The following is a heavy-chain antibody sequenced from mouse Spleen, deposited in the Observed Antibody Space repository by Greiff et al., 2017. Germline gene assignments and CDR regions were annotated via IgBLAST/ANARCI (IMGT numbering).Heavy chain of an antibody. V-gene: IGHV2-3*01. Sequence: VKLQESGPGLVAPSQSLSITCTVSGFSLTSYGVSWVRQPPGKGLEWLGVIWGDGSTNYHSALISRLSISKDNSKSQVFLKLNSLQTDDTATYYCAKPEGGNYVWFAYWGQGTLVTVSA. J-gene: IGHJ3*01. D-gene: IGHD2-1*01. CDR1: GFSLTSYG. CDR2: IWGDGST. CDR3: AKPEGGNYVWFAY.